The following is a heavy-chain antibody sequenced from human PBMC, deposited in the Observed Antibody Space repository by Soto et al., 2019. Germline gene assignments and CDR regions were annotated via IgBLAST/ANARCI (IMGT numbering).Heavy chain of an antibody. CDR2: LSSSSSTI. CDR1: ALTFSSYS. CDR3: ARDLGDAGYYDFWSGYYSHDAFDI. V-gene: IGHV3-48*01. J-gene: IGHJ3*02. D-gene: IGHD3-3*01. Sequence: GGPLRLSCAASALTFSSYSMHWVSQAPGKRLERVSYLSSSSSTIYYADSVKGRFTISRDNAKNSLYRQMNSLRAEDTAVYYCARDLGDAGYYDFWSGYYSHDAFDIWGQGTMVTVSS.